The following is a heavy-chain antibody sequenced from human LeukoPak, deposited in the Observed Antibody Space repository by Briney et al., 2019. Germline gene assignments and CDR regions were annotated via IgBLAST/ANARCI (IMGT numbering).Heavy chain of an antibody. D-gene: IGHD1-26*01. CDR3: ARDGDSGSYLDY. J-gene: IGHJ4*02. CDR1: GFIFSDYY. V-gene: IGHV3-11*04. CDR2: ISSGSRTI. Sequence: GGSLRLSCAASGFIFSDYYMGWIRQAPGRGLEWVSYISSGSRTIYYADSVKGRFTISRDNAKTSLYLQMNSLRAEDTAVYYCARDGDSGSYLDYWGQGTLVTVSS.